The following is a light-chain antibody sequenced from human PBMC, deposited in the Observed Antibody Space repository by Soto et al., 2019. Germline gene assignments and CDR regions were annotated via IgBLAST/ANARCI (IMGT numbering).Light chain of an antibody. V-gene: IGKV1-5*03. CDR1: QYISSW. CDR3: QQDNSQRT. Sequence: DIQMTQSPSTLSASVGDRVTITCRASQYISSWLAWYQQKPGKDPKLLIYKASSLESGVTSRFSGSGSGTAFTLTISSLQPDDFATYYCQQDNSQRTFGPGTKVEIK. CDR2: KAS. J-gene: IGKJ1*01.